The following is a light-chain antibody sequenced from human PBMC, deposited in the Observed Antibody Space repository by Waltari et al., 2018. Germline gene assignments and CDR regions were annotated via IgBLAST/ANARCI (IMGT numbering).Light chain of an antibody. CDR2: ENN. CDR3: GTWDNSLNAVV. CDR1: WSNIGNNY. Sequence: QSVLTQPPSVSAAPGQKVTISCSGSWSNIGNNYVSWYQQFPGAAPKLLMFENNKRPSGIPDRFSGSKAGTSATLGITRLQTGDEADYYCGTWDNSLNAVVFGGGTKLTVL. J-gene: IGLJ2*01. V-gene: IGLV1-51*02.